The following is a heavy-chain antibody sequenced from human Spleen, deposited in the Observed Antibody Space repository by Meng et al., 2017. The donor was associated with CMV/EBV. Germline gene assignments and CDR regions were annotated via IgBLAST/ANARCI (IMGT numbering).Heavy chain of an antibody. CDR1: GFTFSSYA. Sequence: GESLKISCAASGFTFSSYAMSWVRQAPGKGLEWVSAVTGSGGSTYYADSVKGRFSISRDNSKNTLYLQMNSLRAEDTAVYYCAREIYCSSTSCSHHYGMDVWGQGTTVTVSS. J-gene: IGHJ6*02. D-gene: IGHD2-2*01. V-gene: IGHV3-23*01. CDR3: AREIYCSSTSCSHHYGMDV. CDR2: VTGSGGST.